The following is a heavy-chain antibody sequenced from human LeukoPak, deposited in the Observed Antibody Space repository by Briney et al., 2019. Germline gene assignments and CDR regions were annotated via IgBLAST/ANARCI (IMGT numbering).Heavy chain of an antibody. J-gene: IGHJ5*02. D-gene: IGHD2-15*01. CDR1: GFTFSSYG. CDR3: ARDLGGKVIENWFDP. Sequence: SGGSLRLSCAASGFTFSSYGMHWVRQAPGKGLEWVAVIWYDGSIKYYADSVKGRFTISRDNSKNTLYLQMNSLRAEDTAVYYCARDLGGKVIENWFDPWGQGTLVTVSS. V-gene: IGHV3-33*01. CDR2: IWYDGSIK.